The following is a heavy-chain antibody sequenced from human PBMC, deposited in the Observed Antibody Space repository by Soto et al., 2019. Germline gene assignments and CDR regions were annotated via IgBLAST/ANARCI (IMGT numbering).Heavy chain of an antibody. Sequence: QVQLQQWGAGLLKPSETLSLTCGVSGGPLSDYNWSWIRQAPGAGLEWIGEIGPSGATNYNPSLRSRVTISQDMSKSQFSLRLTSVTAADTAVYHCARNGGGSHYAFYYWGQGALITVSS. J-gene: IGHJ4*02. CDR3: ARNGGGSHYAFYY. CDR1: GGPLSDYN. D-gene: IGHD1-26*01. CDR2: IGPSGAT. V-gene: IGHV4-34*01.